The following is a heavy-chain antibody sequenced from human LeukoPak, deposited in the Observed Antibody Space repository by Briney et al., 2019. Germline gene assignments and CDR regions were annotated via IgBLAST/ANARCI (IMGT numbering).Heavy chain of an antibody. J-gene: IGHJ3*02. CDR2: INPNSGGT. V-gene: IGHV1-2*02. D-gene: IGHD3-10*01. CDR1: GYTFTGYY. Sequence: ASVKVSCTASGYTFTGYYMHWVRQAPGQGLEWMGWINPNSGGTNYAQKFQGRVTMTRDTSISTAYMELSRLRSDDTAVYYCARDLGLLWFGEPPVGAFDIWGQGTMVTVSS. CDR3: ARDLGLLWFGEPPVGAFDI.